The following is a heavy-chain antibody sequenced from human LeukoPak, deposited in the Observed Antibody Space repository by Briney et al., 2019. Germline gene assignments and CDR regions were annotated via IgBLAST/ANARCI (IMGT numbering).Heavy chain of an antibody. Sequence: GGSLRLSCAASGFTFSSYWMSWVRQAPGKGLEWVANIKQDGSERYYVDSVKGRFTISRDNAKNSLYLQMNSLRAEDTAVYYCARDCTSPHYYDSSGYYDYWGQGTLVTVSS. CDR1: GFTFSSYW. D-gene: IGHD3-22*01. CDR3: ARDCTSPHYYDSSGYYDY. J-gene: IGHJ4*02. CDR2: IKQDGSER. V-gene: IGHV3-7*01.